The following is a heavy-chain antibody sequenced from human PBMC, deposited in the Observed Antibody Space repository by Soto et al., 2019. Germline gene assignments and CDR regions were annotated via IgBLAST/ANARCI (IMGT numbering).Heavy chain of an antibody. D-gene: IGHD1-20*01. CDR1: GGSISSYY. CDR2: IYYSGST. CDR3: AREPSITLEKYFDY. J-gene: IGHJ4*02. V-gene: IGHV4-59*01. Sequence: SETLSLTCTVSGGSISSYYWSWIRQPPGKGLEWIGYIYYSGSTNYNPSLKSRVTISVDTSKNQFSLKLSSVTAADTAVYYCAREPSITLEKYFDYWGQGTLVTVSS.